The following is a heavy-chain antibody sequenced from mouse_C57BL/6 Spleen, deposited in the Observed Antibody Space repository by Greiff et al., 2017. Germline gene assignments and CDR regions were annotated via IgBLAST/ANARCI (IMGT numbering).Heavy chain of an antibody. CDR2: INPGSGGT. V-gene: IGHV1-54*01. Sequence: VQLQQSGAELVRPGTSVKVSCKASGYAFTNYLIEWVKQRPGQGLEWIGVINPGSGGTNYNEKFKGKATLTADKSSSTAYMQLSSLTSEDSAVYFCARSPPPWFAYWGQGTLVTVSA. CDR1: GYAFTNYL. J-gene: IGHJ3*01. CDR3: ARSPPPWFAY.